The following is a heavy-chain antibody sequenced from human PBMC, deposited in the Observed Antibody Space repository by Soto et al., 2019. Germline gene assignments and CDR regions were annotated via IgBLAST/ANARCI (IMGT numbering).Heavy chain of an antibody. CDR3: ARDEAAAGTSGWFDP. CDR1: GYTFTSYG. Sequence: ASVKVSCKASGYTFTSYGISWVRQAPGQGLEWMGWISAYNDNTNYAQKLQGRVTMTTDTSTSTAYMELRSLRSDDTAVYYCARDEAAAGTSGWFDPWGQGTLVTVSS. CDR2: ISAYNDNT. D-gene: IGHD6-13*01. J-gene: IGHJ5*02. V-gene: IGHV1-18*01.